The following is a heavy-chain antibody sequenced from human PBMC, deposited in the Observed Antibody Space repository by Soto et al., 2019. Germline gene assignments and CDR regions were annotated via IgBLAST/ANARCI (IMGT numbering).Heavy chain of an antibody. J-gene: IGHJ6*02. CDR2: ISYDGSNK. V-gene: IGHV3-30-3*01. CDR1: GFTFSSYA. CDR3: ARDYYRFNSGYGFSMDV. D-gene: IGHD5-12*01. Sequence: QVQLVESGGGVVQPGRSLRLSCAASGFTFSSYAMHWVRQAPGKGLEWVAVISYDGSNKYYADSVKGRFTISRDNSKNTLDLQMNSLRAEDTAVYYWARDYYRFNSGYGFSMDVWGQGTTVTVSS.